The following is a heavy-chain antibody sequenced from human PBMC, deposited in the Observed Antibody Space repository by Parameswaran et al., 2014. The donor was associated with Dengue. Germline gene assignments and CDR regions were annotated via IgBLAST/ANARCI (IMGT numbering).Heavy chain of an antibody. Sequence: PGKGLEWIGSIYYTGSTYYNPSLKSRITISVDTSKNQFSLKLSSVTAAETAVYYCARGSGSYPTSFDYWGQGTLVTVSS. D-gene: IGHD1-26*01. CDR3: ARGSGSYPTSFDY. CDR2: IYYTGST. V-gene: IGHV4-39*01. J-gene: IGHJ4*02.